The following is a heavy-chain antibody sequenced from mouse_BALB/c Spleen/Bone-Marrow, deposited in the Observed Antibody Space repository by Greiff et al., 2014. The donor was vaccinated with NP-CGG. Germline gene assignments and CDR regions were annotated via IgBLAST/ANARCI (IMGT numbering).Heavy chain of an antibody. CDR1: GFTSSGFG. V-gene: IGHV5-6*01. J-gene: IGHJ3*01. D-gene: IGHD1-1*01. Sequence: EVQVVESGGDLVKPGGSLKLSCAASGFTSSGFGMSWVRQSPDKRLEWVATIGVGGTYTYYPDSVKGRFTISRDNAKNTLYLRMSSLKSEDTAMYYCARPFTTVVATVFAYWGQGTLVTVSA. CDR2: IGVGGTYT. CDR3: ARPFTTVVATVFAY.